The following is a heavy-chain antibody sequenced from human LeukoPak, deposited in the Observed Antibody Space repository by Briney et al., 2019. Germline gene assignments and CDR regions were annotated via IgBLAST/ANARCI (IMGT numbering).Heavy chain of an antibody. D-gene: IGHD3-10*01. Sequence: GGSLRLSCAASGFTFSDYRMHWVRQAPGKGLVWVSHINADEDRAAYADSVKGRFTISRDNSKNTLYLQMNSLRAEDTAMYYCAKGSSAGRPYYFDYWGQGTLVTVSS. CDR2: INADEDRA. J-gene: IGHJ4*02. V-gene: IGHV3-74*01. CDR3: AKGSSAGRPYYFDY. CDR1: GFTFSDYR.